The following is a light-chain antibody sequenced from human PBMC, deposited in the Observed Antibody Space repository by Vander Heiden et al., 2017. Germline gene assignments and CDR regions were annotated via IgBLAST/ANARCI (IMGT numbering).Light chain of an antibody. CDR1: SSNIGAGYD. J-gene: IGLJ2*01. V-gene: IGLV1-40*01. Sequence: QSVLTQPPSVPGAPGQRVPISCTGSSSNIGAGYDVHWYQQLPGTAPKLLMYGNNNRPSGVPDRFSGSKSGTSASLAITGLQAEDEADYYCQSYDSSLSGSVFGGGTKLTVL. CDR2: GNN. CDR3: QSYDSSLSGSV.